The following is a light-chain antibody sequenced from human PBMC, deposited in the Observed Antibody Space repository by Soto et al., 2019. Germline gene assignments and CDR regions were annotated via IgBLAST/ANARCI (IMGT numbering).Light chain of an antibody. J-gene: IGLJ2*01. CDR3: SSYAGSNNMI. Sequence: QSVLTQPPSASGSPGQSVTISCTGTSSDVGVYNYVSWYQQHPGKAPKLIIYEVNKWPSGVPDRFSGSKSGNTASLTVSGLQAEDEADYYCSSYAGSNNMIFGGGTKLTVL. CDR1: SSDVGVYNY. CDR2: EVN. V-gene: IGLV2-8*01.